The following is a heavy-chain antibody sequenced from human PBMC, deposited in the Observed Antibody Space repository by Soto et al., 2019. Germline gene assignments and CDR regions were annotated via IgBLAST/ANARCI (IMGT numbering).Heavy chain of an antibody. D-gene: IGHD2-15*01. CDR1: GFTFSSYG. J-gene: IGHJ4*02. CDR2: IWYDGSNK. CDR3: ARARLYCSGGSCYPEFDY. V-gene: IGHV3-33*01. Sequence: QVQLVESGGGVVQPGRSLRLSCAASGFTFSSYGMHWVRQAPGKGLEWVAVIWYDGSNKYYADSVKGRFTISRDNSKNTLYLQMNSLRAEDTAVYYCARARLYCSGGSCYPEFDYWGQGTLVTVSS.